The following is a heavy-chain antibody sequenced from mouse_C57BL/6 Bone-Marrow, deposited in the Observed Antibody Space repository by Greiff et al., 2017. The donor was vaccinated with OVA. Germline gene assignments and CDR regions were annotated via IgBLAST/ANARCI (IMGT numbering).Heavy chain of an antibody. J-gene: IGHJ3*01. CDR2: IRLKSDNYAT. D-gene: IGHD1-1*01. CDR1: GFTFSNYW. Sequence: EVQGVESGGGLVQPGGSMKLSCVASGFTFSNYWMNWVRQSPEKGLEWVAQIRLKSDNYATHYAESVKGRFTISRDDSKSSVYLQMNNLRAEDTGIYYCTERYYYGSSPFAYWGQGTLVTVSA. CDR3: TERYYYGSSPFAY. V-gene: IGHV6-3*01.